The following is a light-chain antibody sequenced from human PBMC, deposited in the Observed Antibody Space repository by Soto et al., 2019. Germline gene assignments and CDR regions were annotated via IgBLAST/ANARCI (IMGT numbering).Light chain of an antibody. CDR2: DVF. CDR1: QSITYW. V-gene: IGKV1-5*01. CDR3: QQYHSFSFT. Sequence: DIQMTQSPSSRSASVGDRVTITCRASQSITYWLAWYQQKPGRAPKLLIYDVFNLQSGVPSRFSGSGSGTEFTLTISSLQPDDSATYYCQQYHSFSFTFGQGTKLEIK. J-gene: IGKJ2*01.